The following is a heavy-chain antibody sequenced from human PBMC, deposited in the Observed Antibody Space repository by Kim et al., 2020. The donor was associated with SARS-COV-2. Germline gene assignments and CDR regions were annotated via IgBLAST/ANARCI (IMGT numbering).Heavy chain of an antibody. CDR3: TTLLYYYDSSGYYPRLFDY. J-gene: IGHJ4*02. D-gene: IGHD3-22*01. V-gene: IGHV3-15*01. CDR1: GFTFSNAW. Sequence: GGSLRLSCAASGFTFSNAWMSWVRQAPGKGLEWVGRIKSKTDGGTTDYAAPVKGRFTISRDDSKNTLYLQMNSLKTEDTAVYYCTTLLYYYDSSGYYPRLFDYWGQGTLVTVSS. CDR2: IKSKTDGGTT.